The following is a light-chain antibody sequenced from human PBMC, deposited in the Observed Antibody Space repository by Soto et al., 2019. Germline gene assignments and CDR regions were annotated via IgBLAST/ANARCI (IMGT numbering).Light chain of an antibody. CDR2: GAS. Sequence: EIVLTQSPGTLSLSPGERATLSCRASQPVSSNFLAWYQQKPGQAPRLLIYGASSRATGIPDRFSGSGSGTDFTLTISRLEPEDFAVYYCQQYGSPPITFGQGTRLEIK. V-gene: IGKV3-20*01. J-gene: IGKJ5*01. CDR1: QPVSSNF. CDR3: QQYGSPPIT.